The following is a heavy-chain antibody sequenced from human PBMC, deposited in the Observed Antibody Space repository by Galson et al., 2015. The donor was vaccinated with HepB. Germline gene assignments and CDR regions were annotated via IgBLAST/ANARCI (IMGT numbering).Heavy chain of an antibody. D-gene: IGHD6-13*01. CDR3: ARAPIAAAGYDY. Sequence: SVKVSCKASGYTFTSYYMHWVRQAPGQGLEWMGIINPSGGSTGYAQKFQGRVTMTRDASTSTVYMELSSLRSEDTAVYYCARAPIAAAGYDYWGQGTLVTVSS. CDR2: INPSGGST. V-gene: IGHV1-46*01. J-gene: IGHJ4*02. CDR1: GYTFTSYY.